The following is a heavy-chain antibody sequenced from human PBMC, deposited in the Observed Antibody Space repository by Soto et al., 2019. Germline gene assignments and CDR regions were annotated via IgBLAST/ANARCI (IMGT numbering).Heavy chain of an antibody. CDR1: GFTFSDYY. CDR2: ISTSGSTK. Sequence: GVSLRLSCAASGFTFSDYYMSWIRQAPGKGLEWVSYISTSGSTKYYADSVKGRFTISRDNAKNSLYLQMNSLRAEDTAVYYCARERRSYSDSGNYYPDYWGQGTLVTVSS. J-gene: IGHJ4*02. V-gene: IGHV3-11*01. D-gene: IGHD3-10*01. CDR3: ARERRSYSDSGNYYPDY.